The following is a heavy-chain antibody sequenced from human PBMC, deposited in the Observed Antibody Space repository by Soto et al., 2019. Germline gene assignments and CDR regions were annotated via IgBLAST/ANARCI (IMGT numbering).Heavy chain of an antibody. V-gene: IGHV3-64D*08. D-gene: IGHD2-21*02. CDR2: ISSNGGSA. CDR3: VKGVRRPLDLHIVVVTAIHGLDY. CDR1: GFTFSSYA. Sequence: GGSLRLSCSASGFTFSSYAMHWVRQAPGKGLEYVSAISSNGGSAYYADSVKGRFTISRDNSKNTLYLQMSSLRAEDTAVYYCVKGVRRPLDLHIVVVTAIHGLDYWGQGTLVTVSS. J-gene: IGHJ4*02.